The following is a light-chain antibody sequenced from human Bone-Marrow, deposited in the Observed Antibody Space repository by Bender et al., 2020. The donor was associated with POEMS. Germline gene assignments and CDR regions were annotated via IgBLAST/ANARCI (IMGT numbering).Light chain of an antibody. V-gene: IGLV1-40*01. CDR3: AVWDDSLNGWV. CDR2: GNS. Sequence: QSVLTQPPSVSGAPGQRVTISCSGNIGSGYDVHWYQQLPGTAPKLLIYGNSNRPSEVPDRFSGSRSGTSASLAISGLQSEDEADYYCAVWDDSLNGWVFGGGTKLTVL. CDR1: NIGSGYD. J-gene: IGLJ3*02.